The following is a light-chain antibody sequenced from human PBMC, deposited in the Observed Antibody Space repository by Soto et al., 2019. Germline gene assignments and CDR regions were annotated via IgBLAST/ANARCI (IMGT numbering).Light chain of an antibody. CDR2: WAS. CDR3: QQYYTGRT. CDR1: QHVLYSPNTKNY. Sequence: DIKMTQSPDSLPVSLGERATINCKSSQHVLYSPNTKNYLAWYQNKPGQPPKLLIYWASTRESGVPDRFGGSGSWTDFTLTISSLQAEDVAVYYCQQYYTGRTFGQGTKVEIK. J-gene: IGKJ1*01. V-gene: IGKV4-1*01.